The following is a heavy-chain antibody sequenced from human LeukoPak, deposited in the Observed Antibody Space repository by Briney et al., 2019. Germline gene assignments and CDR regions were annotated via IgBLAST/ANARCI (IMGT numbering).Heavy chain of an antibody. V-gene: IGHV4-31*03. CDR2: IYYSGST. D-gene: IGHD3-22*01. CDR3: AGYYDSSGTLHPNWFDP. CDR1: GGSISSGVYS. Sequence: PSETLSLTCTVSGGSISSGVYSWSWIRQHPGKGLEWIEYIYYSGSTYYNPSLKSRVTISVDTSKNQFSLKLSSVTAADTAVYYCAGYYDSSGTLHPNWFDPWGQGTLVTVSS. J-gene: IGHJ5*02.